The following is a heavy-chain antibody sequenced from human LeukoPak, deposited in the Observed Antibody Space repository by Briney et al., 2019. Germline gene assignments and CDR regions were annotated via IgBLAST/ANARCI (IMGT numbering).Heavy chain of an antibody. CDR2: IWYDGSNK. Sequence: GGSLRLSCAASGFTFSSYGMHWVRQAPGKGLEWGAVIWYDGSNKYYADSVRGRFTISRDNSKNTLYLQMNRLRAEDTAVYYCARRYGSGRYYYYYGMDVWGQGTTVTVSS. D-gene: IGHD3-10*01. CDR1: GFTFSSYG. J-gene: IGHJ6*02. V-gene: IGHV3-33*01. CDR3: ARRYGSGRYYYYYGMDV.